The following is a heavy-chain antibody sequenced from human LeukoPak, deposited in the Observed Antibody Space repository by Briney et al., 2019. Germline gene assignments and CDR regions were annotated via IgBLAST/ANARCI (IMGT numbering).Heavy chain of an antibody. Sequence: GGSLRLSCAASGFTFSSYWMHWVRQAPGEGLEWVANIKQDGSEKYYVDSVKGRFTISRDSAKNSLYLQMNSLRAEDTAVYYCARGSSGPVTRYWGQGTLVTVSS. D-gene: IGHD6-19*01. CDR3: ARGSSGPVTRY. V-gene: IGHV3-7*01. CDR1: GFTFSSYW. CDR2: IKQDGSEK. J-gene: IGHJ4*02.